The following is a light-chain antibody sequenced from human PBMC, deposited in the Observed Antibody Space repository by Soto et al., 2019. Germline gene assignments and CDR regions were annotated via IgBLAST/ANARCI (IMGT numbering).Light chain of an antibody. J-gene: IGKJ1*01. CDR2: KAS. CDR1: QTISSW. Sequence: DIQVTQSPPTLSASVGDRVTITCRAGQTISSWLAWYQQKPGKAPKLLIYKASTLKSGVPSRFSGSGSGTEFTLTISSLQPDDFATYYCQHYNSYSEAFGQGTKV. V-gene: IGKV1-5*03. CDR3: QHYNSYSEA.